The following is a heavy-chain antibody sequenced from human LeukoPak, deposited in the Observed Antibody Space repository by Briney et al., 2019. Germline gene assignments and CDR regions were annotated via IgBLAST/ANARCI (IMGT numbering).Heavy chain of an antibody. D-gene: IGHD5-12*01. J-gene: IGHJ4*02. CDR1: GFTFSSYS. Sequence: PGGSLRLSCAASGFTFSSYSMNWVRQAPGKGLEWVSSISSSSSYIYYADSVKGRFTISRDNAKSSLYLQMNSLRAEDTAVYYCARIPSGYDFDFEFDYWGQGTLVTVSS. V-gene: IGHV3-21*01. CDR2: ISSSSSYI. CDR3: ARIPSGYDFDFEFDY.